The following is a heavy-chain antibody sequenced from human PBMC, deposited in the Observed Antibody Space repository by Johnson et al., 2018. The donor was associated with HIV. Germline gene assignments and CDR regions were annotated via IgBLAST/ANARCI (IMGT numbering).Heavy chain of an antibody. CDR1: GFTFSTYG. V-gene: IGHV3-33*08. CDR2: TWYDASYK. CDR3: TSDRRGSSGAFDI. J-gene: IGHJ3*02. Sequence: QVQLVESGGGLVQPGGSLRLSCAASGFTFSTYGIHWVRQAPGKGLEWVAVTWYDASYKYCTDSVKGRFTMSRDNSKNTLCLQMNSLRAEDTALYYCTSDRRGSSGAFDIWGQGTMVTVCS. D-gene: IGHD1-26*01.